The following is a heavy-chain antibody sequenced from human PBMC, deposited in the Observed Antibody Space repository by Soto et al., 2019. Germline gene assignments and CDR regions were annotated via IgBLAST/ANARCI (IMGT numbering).Heavy chain of an antibody. D-gene: IGHD3-3*01. J-gene: IGHJ3*02. Sequence: PSETLSLTCTVSGGSISSYYWSWIRQPPGKGLEWIGYIYYSGSTNYNPSLKSRVTISVDTSKNQFSLKLSSVTAADTAVYYCARGVFGVDAFDIWGQGTMVTVSS. V-gene: IGHV4-59*01. CDR1: GGSISSYY. CDR2: IYYSGST. CDR3: ARGVFGVDAFDI.